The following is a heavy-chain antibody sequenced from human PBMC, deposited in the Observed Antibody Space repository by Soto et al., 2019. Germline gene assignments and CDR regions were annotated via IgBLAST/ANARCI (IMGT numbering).Heavy chain of an antibody. CDR3: ARDLRGGSGSPDY. J-gene: IGHJ4*02. CDR1: GFTFSSYW. CDR2: INSDGSST. Sequence: EVQLVESGGDLVQPGGSLRLSCAASGFTFSSYWMHWVRQAPGKGLVWLSRINSDGSSTSYADSVKGRFTISRDSDKNTLYLQMNSLRAEDTAVYYCARDLRGGSGSPDYWGQGTLVTVSS. V-gene: IGHV3-74*01. D-gene: IGHD3-10*01.